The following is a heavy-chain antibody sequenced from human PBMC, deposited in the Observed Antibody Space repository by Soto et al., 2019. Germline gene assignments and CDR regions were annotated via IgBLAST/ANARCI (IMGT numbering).Heavy chain of an antibody. CDR2: IACSGNKE. Sequence: QVQLVESGGGVVQPGRSLRLSCAASGFTFSSYGMHWVRQAPGKGLEWVAAIACSGNKEYYLDSVKGRFTISRDNSKNTLNLQMDSLRAEDTAVYYCAKVGGVCASGNYYYDYWGQGTLVTVSS. J-gene: IGHJ4*02. V-gene: IGHV3-30*18. D-gene: IGHD3-10*01. CDR3: AKVGGVCASGNYYYDY. CDR1: GFTFSSYG.